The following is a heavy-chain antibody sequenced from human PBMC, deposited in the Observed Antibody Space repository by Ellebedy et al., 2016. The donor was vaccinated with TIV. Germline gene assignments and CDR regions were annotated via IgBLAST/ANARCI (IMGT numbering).Heavy chain of an antibody. CDR1: GYSFTSYW. CDR2: IYPGDSDT. V-gene: IGHV5-51*01. CDR3: ARRLLSGWYYNPYDWYFDL. J-gene: IGHJ2*01. Sequence: PGGSLRLSCKGSGYSFTSYWIGWVRQMPGKGLEWMGIIYPGDSDTRYSPSFQGQVTISADKSISTAYLQWSSLKASDTAMYYCARRLLSGWYYNPYDWYFDLWGRGTLVTVSS. D-gene: IGHD6-19*01.